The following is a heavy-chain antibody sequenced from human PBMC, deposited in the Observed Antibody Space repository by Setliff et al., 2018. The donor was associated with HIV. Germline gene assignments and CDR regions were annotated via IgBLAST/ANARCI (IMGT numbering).Heavy chain of an antibody. J-gene: IGHJ2*01. V-gene: IGHV4-31*03. D-gene: IGHD3-22*01. CDR2: VYYNGNT. Sequence: PSETLSLTCTVSGGSINSGAYYWSWIRQLPGKGLEYIGHVYYNGNTYYTPSLRSRVSISIDTSKNQFSLKLNSLTAADTAVYYCSRDRLLVSNNFWYFYLWGRGTPVTVSS. CDR3: SRDRLLVSNNFWYFYL. CDR1: GGSINSGAYY.